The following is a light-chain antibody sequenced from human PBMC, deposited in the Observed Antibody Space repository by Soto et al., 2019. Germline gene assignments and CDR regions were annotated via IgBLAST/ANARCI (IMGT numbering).Light chain of an antibody. CDR2: EVS. CDR1: SSDVGGYNY. CDR3: SSYTSSSTPGVV. Sequence: QSALTQPASVSGSPGQSITISCTGTSSDVGGYNYVSWYQQHPGKAPKLMIYEVSNRSSGVSNRFSGSKSGNTASLTISGLQAEDEADYYCSSYTSSSTPGVVFGGGTKLTVL. V-gene: IGLV2-14*01. J-gene: IGLJ2*01.